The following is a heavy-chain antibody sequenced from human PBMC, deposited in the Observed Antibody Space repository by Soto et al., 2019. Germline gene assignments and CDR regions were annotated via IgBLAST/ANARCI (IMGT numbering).Heavy chain of an antibody. CDR1: GLPFTSSA. CDR2: IVVDIANI. CDR3: ARAHAFDI. V-gene: IGHV1-58*01. J-gene: IGHJ3*02. Sequence: ASVNVSCEASGLPFTSSAVQWLRQAGGQRLQWIGWIVVDIANINYAQKFQERVTITREMSTSTAYMELNSLRAEDTAVYYGARAHAFDIWGQGTMVTVSS.